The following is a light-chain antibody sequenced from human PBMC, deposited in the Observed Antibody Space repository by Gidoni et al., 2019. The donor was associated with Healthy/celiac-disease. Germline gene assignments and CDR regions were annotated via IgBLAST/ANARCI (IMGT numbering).Light chain of an antibody. CDR3: QQYNNWPC. J-gene: IGKJ4*01. V-gene: IGKV3-15*01. Sequence: EIVMTQSPATLSVSPGERATLSCRASQSVSSNLAWYQQKPGQAPRLLIYGASPRATGIPARFSGSGSGTEFTLTISSLQSEDFAVYYCQQYNNWPCFGGGTKVEIK. CDR1: QSVSSN. CDR2: GAS.